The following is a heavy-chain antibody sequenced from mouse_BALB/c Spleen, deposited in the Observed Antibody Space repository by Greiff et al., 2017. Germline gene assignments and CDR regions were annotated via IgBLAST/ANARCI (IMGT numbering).Heavy chain of an antibody. J-gene: IGHJ4*01. CDR1: GFTFSDYY. Sequence: EVQRVESGGGLVKPGGSLKLSCAASGFTFSDYYMYWVRQTPEKRLEWVATISDGGSYTYYPDSVKGRFTISRDNAKNNLYLQMSSLKSEDTAMYYCARDGGYGPRGVDYWGQGTSVTVSS. CDR3: ARDGGYGPRGVDY. D-gene: IGHD2-10*02. CDR2: ISDGGSYT. V-gene: IGHV5-4*02.